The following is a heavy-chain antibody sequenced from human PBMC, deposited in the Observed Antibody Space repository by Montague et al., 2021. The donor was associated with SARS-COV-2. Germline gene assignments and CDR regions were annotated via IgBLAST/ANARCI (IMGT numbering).Heavy chain of an antibody. CDR1: GGSISSSSYY. V-gene: IGHV4-39*07. Sequence: SKTLSLTCTVSGGSISSSSYYWGWIRQPPGKGLEWIGNMYYSGSTYYNPSLKSRVTISIDTSKNQFSLKLSSVTAADTAVYYCARDDIVLQGVTKGMDVWGQGTTVTVSS. CDR2: MYYSGST. D-gene: IGHD3-10*01. CDR3: ARDDIVLQGVTKGMDV. J-gene: IGHJ6*02.